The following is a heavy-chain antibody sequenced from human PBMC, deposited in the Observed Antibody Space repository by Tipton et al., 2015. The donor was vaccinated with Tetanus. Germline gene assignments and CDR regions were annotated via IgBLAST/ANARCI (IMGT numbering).Heavy chain of an antibody. D-gene: IGHD5-24*01. CDR3: ARGGRDAYNNPLGAFDV. V-gene: IGHV4-34*01. CDR1: GGSFSLYY. CDR2: ISHSGSS. Sequence: TLSLTCTVSGGSFSLYYWNWVRQSPGKGLEWIGEISHSGSSSYSPSLKSRVTISVDTSKNQFSLRLRSVAAADTAVYYCARGGRDAYNNPLGAFDVWGRETTVTVSS. J-gene: IGHJ3*01.